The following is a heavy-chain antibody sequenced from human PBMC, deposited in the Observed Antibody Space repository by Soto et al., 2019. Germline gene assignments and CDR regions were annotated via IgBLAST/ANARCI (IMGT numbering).Heavy chain of an antibody. CDR3: VRERGLSSFYGMDV. CDR2: ITSSSGHI. D-gene: IGHD3-10*01. V-gene: IGHV3-21*01. CDR1: GFTLTTYT. J-gene: IGHJ6*02. Sequence: GGSLRLSCEASGFTLTTYTMNWVRQASGKGLEWVSSITSSSGHIYYADSVKGRFTISRGNARNSLYLQMNSLRAEDTAVYYCVRERGLSSFYGMDVWGQGTTVTVPS.